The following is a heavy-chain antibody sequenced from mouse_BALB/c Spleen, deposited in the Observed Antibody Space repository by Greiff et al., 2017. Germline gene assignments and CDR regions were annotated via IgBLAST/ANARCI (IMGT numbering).Heavy chain of an antibody. CDR3: ARGSVYDGFAY. V-gene: IGHV5-9-4*01. CDR2: ISSGGSYT. J-gene: IGHJ3*01. CDR1: GFTFSSYA. Sequence: EVQLVESGGGLVKPGGSLKLSCAASGFTFSSYAMSWVRQSPEKRLEWVVEISSGGSYTYYPDTVTGRFTISRDNATNTLYLEMSSLRSEDTAMYYCARGSVYDGFAYWGQGTLVTVSA. D-gene: IGHD2-3*01.